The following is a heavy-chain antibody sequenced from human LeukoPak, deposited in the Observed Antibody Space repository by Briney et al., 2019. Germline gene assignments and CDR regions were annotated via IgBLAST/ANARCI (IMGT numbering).Heavy chain of an antibody. CDR3: ARAEIVGASDY. CDR2: IYYSGST. J-gene: IGHJ4*02. Sequence: SETLSLTCTVSGGSISSSSYYWGWLRQPPGKGLEWIGSIYYSGSTYYNPSLKSRVTISVDTSKNQFSLKLSSVTAADTAVYYCARAEIVGASDYWGQGTLVTVSS. V-gene: IGHV4-39*01. D-gene: IGHD1-26*01. CDR1: GGSISSSSYY.